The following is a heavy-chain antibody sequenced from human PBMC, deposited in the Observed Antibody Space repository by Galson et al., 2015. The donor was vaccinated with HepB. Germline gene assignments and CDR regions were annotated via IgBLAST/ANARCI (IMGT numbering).Heavy chain of an antibody. CDR3: AQKLGIKGYYR. CDR1: GFSLNTNGVG. D-gene: IGHD3-3*01. V-gene: IGHV2-5*02. Sequence: PALVKPTQTLTVTCTFSGFSLNTNGVGVGWVRQPPGKALEWLGVIFWDDDVRYRPSLRSRLFLTKDASKDQVVLTMTNMGPVDTATYYCAQKLGIKGYYRWGQGTLVTVSS. J-gene: IGHJ4*02. CDR2: IFWDDDV.